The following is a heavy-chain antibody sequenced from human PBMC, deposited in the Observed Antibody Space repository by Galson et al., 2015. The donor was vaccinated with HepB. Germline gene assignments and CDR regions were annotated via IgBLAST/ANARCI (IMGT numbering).Heavy chain of an antibody. CDR2: INPSGGST. J-gene: IGHJ5*02. CDR1: GYTFTSYY. Sequence: SVKVSCKASGYTFTSYYLHWVRKAPGQGLEWMGIINPSGGSTSYAQNFQGRVTMTRDTSTSTVYMELSSLRSEDTAVYFCANLGDSSSSDSWGQGTLVTVSS. V-gene: IGHV1-46*03. CDR3: ANLGDSSSSDS. D-gene: IGHD6-6*01.